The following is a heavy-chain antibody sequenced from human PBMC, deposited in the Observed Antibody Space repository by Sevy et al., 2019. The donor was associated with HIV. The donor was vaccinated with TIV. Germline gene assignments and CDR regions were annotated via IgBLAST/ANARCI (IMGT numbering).Heavy chain of an antibody. CDR2: IDANGGTR. J-gene: IGHJ2*01. V-gene: IGHV3-64*01. Sequence: GGSLRLSCAASGFDFRTYSMHWVRQAPGRRPEFVSVIDANGGTRFYANSVQGRFTISRDNTRNTLYVQMGSLRVEDMDVYYCASEGGFPEKWYYDLWGRGTLVTVSS. D-gene: IGHD3-10*01. CDR1: GFDFRTYS. CDR3: ASEGGFPEKWYYDL.